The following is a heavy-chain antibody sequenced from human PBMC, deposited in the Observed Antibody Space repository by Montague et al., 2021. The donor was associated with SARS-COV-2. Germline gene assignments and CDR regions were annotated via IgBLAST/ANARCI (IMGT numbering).Heavy chain of an antibody. D-gene: IGHD3-16*01. V-gene: IGHV4-31*03. J-gene: IGHJ5*01. CDR2: IYVTGRT. CDR1: GASLSSGGYY. Sequence: TLSLTCNVSGASLSSGGYYWTWMRQHPGKGLEWLGYIYVTGRTSSNPSLQSRVTLSIDTSKNHLYLKLTSVTAADAAVYYCARGVGGAGVGFDSWGQGTQVTVSS. CDR3: ARGVGGAGVGFDS.